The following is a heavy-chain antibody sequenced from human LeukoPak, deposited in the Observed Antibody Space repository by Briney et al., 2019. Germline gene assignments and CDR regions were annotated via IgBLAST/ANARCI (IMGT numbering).Heavy chain of an antibody. Sequence: PGGSLRLSCAPSEFTNSWMNWVRQAPGKGLEWVAVIWYDGSNKYYAYSVKGRFTISRDNSKNTLYLQMNSLRAEDTAVYYCARDGTTVGYWGQGTLVTVSS. CDR1: EFTNSW. CDR3: ARDGTTVGY. CDR2: IWYDGSNK. D-gene: IGHD1-7*01. J-gene: IGHJ4*02. V-gene: IGHV3-33*08.